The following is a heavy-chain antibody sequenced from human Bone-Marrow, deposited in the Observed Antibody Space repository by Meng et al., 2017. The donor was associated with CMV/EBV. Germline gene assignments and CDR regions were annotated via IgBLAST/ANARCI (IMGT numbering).Heavy chain of an antibody. Sequence: SETLSLTCAVYGGSFSGYYWSWIRQPPGKGLEWIGEINHSGSTNYNPSLKSRVTISVDTSKNQFSLKLSPVTAADTAVYYCASNRIVVVPAAMDYYYYYVMDVWGQGTTVTVSS. CDR1: GGSFSGYY. D-gene: IGHD2-2*01. J-gene: IGHJ6*02. V-gene: IGHV4-34*01. CDR3: ASNRIVVVPAAMDYYYYYVMDV. CDR2: INHSGST.